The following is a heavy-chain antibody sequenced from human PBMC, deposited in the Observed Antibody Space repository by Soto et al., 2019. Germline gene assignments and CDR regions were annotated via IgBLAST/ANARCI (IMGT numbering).Heavy chain of an antibody. CDR1: GFTFSSYG. J-gene: IGHJ4*02. CDR3: AKDWDSFIAEGTSCLDY. CDR2: ISYDGSNK. D-gene: IGHD6-13*01. Sequence: QVQLVESGGGVVQPGRSLRLSCAASGFTFSSYGMHWVRQAPGKGLEWVAVISYDGSNKYYADSVKGRFTISRDNSKNTLYLQMNSLGAEDTAVYYCAKDWDSFIAEGTSCLDYWGQGTLVTVSS. V-gene: IGHV3-30*18.